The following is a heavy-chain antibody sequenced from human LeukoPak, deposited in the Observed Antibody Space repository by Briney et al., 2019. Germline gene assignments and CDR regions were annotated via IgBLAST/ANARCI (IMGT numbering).Heavy chain of an antibody. CDR1: GGSISSGDYY. Sequence: PSQTLSLTCTVSGGSISSGDYYWSWIRQPPGTGLEWIGYIYYSGSTYYNPSLKSRVTISVDTSKNQFSLKLSSVTAADTAVYYCARVGTYYYDSSGYPSGAFDIWGQGTMVTVSS. CDR2: IYYSGST. J-gene: IGHJ3*02. V-gene: IGHV4-30-4*01. CDR3: ARVGTYYYDSSGYPSGAFDI. D-gene: IGHD3-22*01.